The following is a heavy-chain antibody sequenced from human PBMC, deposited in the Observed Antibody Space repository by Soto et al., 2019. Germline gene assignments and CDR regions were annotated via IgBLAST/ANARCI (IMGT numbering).Heavy chain of an antibody. J-gene: IGHJ4*02. D-gene: IGHD2-2*01. V-gene: IGHV4-30-4*01. CDR1: SGSISSGDYY. CDR3: ARYQKGPFDY. Sequence: SETLSLTCTVSSGSISSGDYYWSWIRQPPGKGLEWIGYIYYTGTTYYNPSLKSRLTISIDTSKNQFSLKLTSVTAADTAVYFCARYQKGPFDYWGQGTLVT. CDR2: IYYTGTT.